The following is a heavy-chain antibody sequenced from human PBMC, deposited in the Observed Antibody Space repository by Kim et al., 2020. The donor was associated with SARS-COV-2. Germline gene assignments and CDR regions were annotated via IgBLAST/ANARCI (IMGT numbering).Heavy chain of an antibody. V-gene: IGHV4-59*01. CDR2: IYYSGST. J-gene: IGHJ4*02. CDR3: ARAVGYYDYRSRYFDY. CDR1: GGSISSYY. D-gene: IGHD3-16*01. Sequence: SETLSLTCTVSGGSISSYYWSWIRQPPGKGLEWIGYIYYSGSTNYNPSLKSRVTISVDTSKNQFSLKLSSVTAADTAVYYCARAVGYYDYRSRYFDYWGQGTLVTVSS.